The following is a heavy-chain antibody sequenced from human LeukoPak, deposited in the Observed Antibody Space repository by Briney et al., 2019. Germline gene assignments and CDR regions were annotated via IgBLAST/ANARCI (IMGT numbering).Heavy chain of an antibody. CDR1: GFTFSSYA. J-gene: IGHJ4*02. CDR3: ARAPRIAAAGTRFDY. V-gene: IGHV4-4*02. CDR2: IYHSGST. D-gene: IGHD6-13*01. Sequence: GSLRLSCAASGFTFSSYAMHWVRQPPGKGLEWIGEIYHSGSTNYNPSLKSRVTISVDKSKNQFSLKLSSVTAADTAVYYCARAPRIAAAGTRFDYWGQGTWSPSPQ.